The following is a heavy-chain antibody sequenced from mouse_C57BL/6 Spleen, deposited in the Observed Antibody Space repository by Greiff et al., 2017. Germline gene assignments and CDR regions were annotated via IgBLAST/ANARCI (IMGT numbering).Heavy chain of an antibody. D-gene: IGHD2-3*01. Sequence: SGTVLARPGASVKMSCKTSGYTFTSYWMHWVKQRPGQGLEWIGAIYPGNSATSYNQKVKGKAKLTAVTSASTAYMALSSLTNEDSAVYYCTGGVYDGYPWFAYWGQGTLVTVSA. CDR2: IYPGNSAT. CDR1: GYTFTSYW. J-gene: IGHJ3*01. CDR3: TGGVYDGYPWFAY. V-gene: IGHV1-5*01.